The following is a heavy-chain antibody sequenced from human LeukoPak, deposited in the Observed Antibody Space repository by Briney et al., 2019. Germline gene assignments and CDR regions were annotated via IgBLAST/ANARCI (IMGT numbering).Heavy chain of an antibody. V-gene: IGHV3-48*01. Sequence: GGSLRLSCAASGFTFSSYDMNWVRQAPGKGLEWVSYITGSSRTKSYADSVKGRFTISRDNAENSVYLQMNSLRAEDTAVYYCARPTSSGWYSHWGQGTMVTVSS. CDR1: GFTFSSYD. CDR3: ARPTSSGWYSH. D-gene: IGHD6-19*01. J-gene: IGHJ3*01. CDR2: ITGSSRTK.